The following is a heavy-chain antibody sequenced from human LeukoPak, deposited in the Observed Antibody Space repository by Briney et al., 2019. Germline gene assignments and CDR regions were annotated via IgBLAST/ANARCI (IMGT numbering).Heavy chain of an antibody. J-gene: IGHJ4*02. D-gene: IGHD2-15*01. CDR2: INHSGST. Sequence: PSETLSLTCAVYGGSFYDYYWSWIRQPPGKGLEWIGEINHSGSTNYNPSLKSGVTISEDTSKNQFSLKLTSVTAADAAVYYCARGRRLYCTGGSCYKPYYWGQGTLVTVSS. CDR3: ARGRRLYCTGGSCYKPYY. V-gene: IGHV4-34*01. CDR1: GGSFYDYY.